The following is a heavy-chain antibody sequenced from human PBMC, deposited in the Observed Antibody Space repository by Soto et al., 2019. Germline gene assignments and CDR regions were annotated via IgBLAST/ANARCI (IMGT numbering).Heavy chain of an antibody. CDR3: ARGSGVLFDGYYYGMDV. D-gene: IGHD7-27*01. Sequence: SDPLSHTCTGFGSSPSNISYYWCWIRHPPGKGLEWIGSIYYSGSTYYNPSLKSRVTISVDTSKNQFSLKLSSVTAADTAVYYCARGSGVLFDGYYYGMDVWGQGTTVT. CDR2: IYYSGST. J-gene: IGHJ6*02. CDR1: GSSPSNISYY. V-gene: IGHV4-39*01.